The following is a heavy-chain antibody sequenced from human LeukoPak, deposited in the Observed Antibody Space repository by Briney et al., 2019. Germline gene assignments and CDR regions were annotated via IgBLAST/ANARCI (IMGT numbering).Heavy chain of an antibody. CDR1: GGSVSSGSYY. J-gene: IGHJ4*02. CDR2: FYYSGST. CDR3: ARATPIAPDY. Sequence: SETLSLTCTVSGGSVSSGSYYWSWIRQPPGKGLEWIGYFYYSGSTNYNPSLKSRVTISVDTSKNQFSLKLSSVTAADTAVYFCARATPIAPDYWGQGTLVTVSS. D-gene: IGHD6-13*01. V-gene: IGHV4-61*01.